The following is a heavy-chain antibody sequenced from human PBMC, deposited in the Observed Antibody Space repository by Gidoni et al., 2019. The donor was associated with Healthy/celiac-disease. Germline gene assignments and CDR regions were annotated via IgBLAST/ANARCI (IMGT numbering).Heavy chain of an antibody. CDR1: GYTFTGYD. Sequence: QVQLVQSGAEVKKPGASVKVSCKASGYTFTGYDMHWVRQAPGQGLEWMGWINPNSGGTNYAQKFQGRVTMTRDTSISTAYMELSRLRSDDTAVYYCARDRYCSSTSCYFWFNWFDPWGQGTLVTVSS. CDR2: INPNSGGT. J-gene: IGHJ5*02. CDR3: ARDRYCSSTSCYFWFNWFDP. D-gene: IGHD2-2*01. V-gene: IGHV1-2*02.